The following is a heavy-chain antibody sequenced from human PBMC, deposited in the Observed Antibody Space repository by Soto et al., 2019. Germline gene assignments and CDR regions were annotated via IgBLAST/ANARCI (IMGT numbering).Heavy chain of an antibody. J-gene: IGHJ4*02. Sequence: ETLSLTCTVSGGSVSSGSYYWSWIRQPPGKGLEWIGYIYYSGSTNYNPSLKSRVTISVDTSKNQFSLKLSSVTAADTAVYYCARAGAMVRGVIIPLYYFDYWGQGTQDTVSS. CDR2: IYYSGST. D-gene: IGHD3-10*01. V-gene: IGHV4-61*01. CDR3: ARAGAMVRGVIIPLYYFDY. CDR1: GGSVSSGSYY.